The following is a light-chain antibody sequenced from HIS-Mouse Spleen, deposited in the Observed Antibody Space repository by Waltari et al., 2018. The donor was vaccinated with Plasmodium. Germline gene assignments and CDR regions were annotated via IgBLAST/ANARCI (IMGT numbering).Light chain of an antibody. V-gene: IGKV3-15*01. Sequence: EIVMTQSPAPLSVSPGERATLSCRASQSVSINLPWSQQKPGQAPRLLIYGASTTATGIPARFRGSGSGTEFTLTISSKQSEDFAVYYCQQYNNWSFTFGPGTKVDIK. CDR2: GAS. CDR3: QQYNNWSFT. J-gene: IGKJ3*01. CDR1: QSVSIN.